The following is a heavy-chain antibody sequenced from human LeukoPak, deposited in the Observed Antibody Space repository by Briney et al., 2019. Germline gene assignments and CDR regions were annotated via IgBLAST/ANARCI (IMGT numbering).Heavy chain of an antibody. CDR2: IKQDGSEK. V-gene: IGHV3-7*01. CDR1: GFTFSSYW. D-gene: IGHD6-19*01. J-gene: IGHJ4*02. CDR3: AKIGSGWSFDY. Sequence: GGSLRLSCAASGFTFSSYWMSWVRQAPGKGLEWVANIKQDGSEKYYVDSVKGRFTISRDNAKNSLYLQMNSLRAEDTAVYYCAKIGSGWSFDYWGQGTLVTVSS.